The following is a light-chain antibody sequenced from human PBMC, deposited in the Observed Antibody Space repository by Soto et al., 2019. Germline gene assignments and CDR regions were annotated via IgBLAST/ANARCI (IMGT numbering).Light chain of an antibody. V-gene: IGLV1-40*01. CDR2: GNS. J-gene: IGLJ1*01. Sequence: QSVLTQPPSVSWAPGQRVTISCTGSSSSIGAGYDVHWYQQLPGTAPKLLIYGNSNRPSRVPDRFSGSRSGTSASLAITGLQADDEADYYCQSYDSSLSGYVFGTGTKVT. CDR1: SSSIGAGYD. CDR3: QSYDSSLSGYV.